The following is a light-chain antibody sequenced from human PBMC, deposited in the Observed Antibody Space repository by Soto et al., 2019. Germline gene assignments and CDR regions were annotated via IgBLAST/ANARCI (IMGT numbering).Light chain of an antibody. J-gene: IGKJ4*01. V-gene: IGKV3-15*01. CDR3: QQYNNGPLT. Sequence: EIVMTQSPATLSVSPGETATLSCRASQSLTSYLAWYQQKPYQAPRLLIAGISTRATDIPARFSGSGSGTEFTLSISSLQSEDFAVYYCQQYNNGPLTFGGGTKVEIK. CDR2: GIS. CDR1: QSLTSY.